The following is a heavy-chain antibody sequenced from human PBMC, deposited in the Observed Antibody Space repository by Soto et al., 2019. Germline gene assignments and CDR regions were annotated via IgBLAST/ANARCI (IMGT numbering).Heavy chain of an antibody. CDR2: INPNCGAT. V-gene: IGHV1-2*02. D-gene: IGHD3-22*01. CDR1: GYTFTGYY. J-gene: IGHJ4*02. Sequence: ASVKVSCKASGYTFTGYYMHWVRQAPGQGLEWMGWINPNCGATNHARKFQGRVTITRDKSMSTAYMELSSLRSEDTAVYYCARGLSYDSSGYYPYWGKGTLVNVSS. CDR3: ARGLSYDSSGYYPY.